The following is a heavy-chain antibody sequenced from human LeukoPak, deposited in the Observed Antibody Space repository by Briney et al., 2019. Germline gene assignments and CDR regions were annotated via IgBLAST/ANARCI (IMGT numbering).Heavy chain of an antibody. CDR1: GFTFSRYW. J-gene: IGHJ4*02. V-gene: IGHV3-7*01. D-gene: IGHD3-9*01. CDR2: IKVDGSEK. Sequence: GGSLRLSCAVSGFTFSRYWMTWVRQAPGKGLEWVANIKVDGSEKYYVDAVKGRFTISRDNAKNSLYLQMNSLRAEDAAVYYCARDLRNYDILTGYYDYWGQGTLVTVSS. CDR3: ARDLRNYDILTGYYDY.